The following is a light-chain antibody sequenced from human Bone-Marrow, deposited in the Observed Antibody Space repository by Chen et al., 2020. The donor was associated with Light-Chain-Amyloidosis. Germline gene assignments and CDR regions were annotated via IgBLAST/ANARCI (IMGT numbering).Light chain of an antibody. CDR3: AAWDDSLNSYV. V-gene: IGLV1-44*01. CDR2: RDA. CDR1: NSNIGGNP. J-gene: IGLJ1*01. Sequence: QSVLTQPPSASGTPGQRVSISCSGSNSNIGGNPVNWYQQFPGTAPKLLLYRDAQRPSGVPDRFSGSKSGTSASLAISGLQSDDEADYYCAAWDDSLNSYVFGAGTQVTVL.